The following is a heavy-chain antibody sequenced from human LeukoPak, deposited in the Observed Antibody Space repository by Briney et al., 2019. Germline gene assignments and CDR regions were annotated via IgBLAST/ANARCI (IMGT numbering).Heavy chain of an antibody. D-gene: IGHD3-16*02. Sequence: ASVKVSCKASGYTFTSYDINWVRQATGQGLEWMGWMNPNSGNTGYAQKFQGRVTITRDTSTNTAYMELSRLRSDDTAVFYCAKDLIMITFGGVIANWGQGTLVTVSS. CDR3: AKDLIMITFGGVIAN. J-gene: IGHJ4*02. CDR2: MNPNSGNT. CDR1: GYTFTSYD. V-gene: IGHV1-8*01.